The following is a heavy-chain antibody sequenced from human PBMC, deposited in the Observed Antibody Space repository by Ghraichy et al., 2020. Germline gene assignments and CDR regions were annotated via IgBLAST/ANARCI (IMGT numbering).Heavy chain of an antibody. J-gene: IGHJ3*02. CDR2: IKRDGSEK. CDR3: ARGGGGWGFDI. D-gene: IGHD2-21*01. V-gene: IGHV3-7*03. CDR1: GFTFSPYW. Sequence: GGSLRLSCAASGFTFSPYWMSWVRQVPRKGLEWVANIKRDGSEKYYVDSVKGRFSISRDNAKNSLYLQMNSLRAEDTAVYFCARGGGGWGFDIWGQGTMVTVSS.